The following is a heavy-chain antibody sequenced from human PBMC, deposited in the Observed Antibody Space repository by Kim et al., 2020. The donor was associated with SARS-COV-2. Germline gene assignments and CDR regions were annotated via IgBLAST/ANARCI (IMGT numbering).Heavy chain of an antibody. CDR2: IYSGGST. V-gene: IGHV3-53*01. Sequence: GGSLRLSCAASGFTVSSNYMSWVRQAPGKGLEWVSVIYSGGSTYYADSVKGRFTISRDNSKNTLYLQMNSLRAEDTAVYYCARFGVVVAAIYYYYGMDVWGQGTTVTVSS. J-gene: IGHJ6*02. CDR1: GFTVSSNY. CDR3: ARFGVVVAAIYYYYGMDV. D-gene: IGHD2-15*01.